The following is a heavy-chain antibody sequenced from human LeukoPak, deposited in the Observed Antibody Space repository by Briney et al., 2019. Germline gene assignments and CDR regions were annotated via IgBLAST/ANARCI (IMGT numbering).Heavy chain of an antibody. D-gene: IGHD2-15*01. CDR2: INNDGRST. Sequence: GGSLRLSCAASGFTFSSYAMSWVRQAPGKGLVWVSRINNDGRSTSYAGSVKGRFTISRDNAKNTLYLQMNSLRAEDTAVYYCARDNEYCTGGTCRLDYWGQGALVTVSS. J-gene: IGHJ4*02. CDR1: GFTFSSYA. V-gene: IGHV3-74*01. CDR3: ARDNEYCTGGTCRLDY.